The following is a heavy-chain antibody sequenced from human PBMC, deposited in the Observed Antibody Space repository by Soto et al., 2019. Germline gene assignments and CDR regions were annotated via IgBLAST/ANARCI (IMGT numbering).Heavy chain of an antibody. V-gene: IGHV3-23*01. CDR3: AKDRAKVVNRSYYYGMGV. D-gene: IGHD2-15*01. CDR2: ISGSGGST. CDR1: GFTFSSYA. J-gene: IGHJ6*02. Sequence: PGGSLRLSCAASGFTFSSYAMSWVRQAPGKGLEWVSAISGSGGSTYYADSVKGRFTISRDNSKNTLYLQMNSLRAEDTAVYYCAKDRAKVVNRSYYYGMGVWGQGTTVTVSS.